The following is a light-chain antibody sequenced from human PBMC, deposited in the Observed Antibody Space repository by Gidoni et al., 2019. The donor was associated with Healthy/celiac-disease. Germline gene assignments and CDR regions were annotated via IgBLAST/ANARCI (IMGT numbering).Light chain of an antibody. CDR1: ALPKQY. J-gene: IGLJ2*01. CDR2: KDS. V-gene: IGLV3-25*02. Sequence: SYELTQPPSVSVSPGQTARITCSGDALPKQYAYWYQQKPGQAPVLVIYKDSERPSGIPERFSGSSSGTTVTLTISGVQAEDEADYYCQSADNSGTYEVFGGGTKLTVV. CDR3: QSADNSGTYEV.